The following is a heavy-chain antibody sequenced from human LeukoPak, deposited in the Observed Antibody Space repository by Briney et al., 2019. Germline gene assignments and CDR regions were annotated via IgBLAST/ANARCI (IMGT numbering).Heavy chain of an antibody. V-gene: IGHV3-21*01. CDR1: GFSFSTYY. J-gene: IGHJ4*02. Sequence: GGSLRLSCAASGFSFSTYYVNWVRQAPGKGLEWVSCISSSSTYIYYADSVRGRFAISRDNAKNSLYLQMSSLRAEDTAVYYCARESHGSFDYWGQGSLVTVSS. CDR2: ISSSSTYI. CDR3: ARESHGSFDY.